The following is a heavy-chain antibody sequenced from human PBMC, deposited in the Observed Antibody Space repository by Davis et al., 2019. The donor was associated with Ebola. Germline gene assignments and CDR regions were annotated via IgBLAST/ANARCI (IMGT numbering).Heavy chain of an antibody. CDR1: GYTFTGYY. Sequence: ASVKVSCKASGYTFTGYYMHWVRQAPGQGLEWMGRINPNSGGTNYAQKFQGRVTMTRDTSISTAYMELSRLRSDDTAVYYWARGLYSSSWIGGWIDPWGQGTLVTVSS. J-gene: IGHJ5*02. CDR3: ARGLYSSSWIGGWIDP. D-gene: IGHD6-13*01. CDR2: INPNSGGT. V-gene: IGHV1-2*06.